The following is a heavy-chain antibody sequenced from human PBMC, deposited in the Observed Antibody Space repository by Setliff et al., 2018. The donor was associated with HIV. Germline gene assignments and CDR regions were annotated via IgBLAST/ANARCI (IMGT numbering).Heavy chain of an antibody. CDR3: ARDLRGTQSSDY. J-gene: IGHJ4*02. V-gene: IGHV4-59*12. Sequence: SETLSLTCTVFGGSMNNYYWNWIRQSPGKGLEWIGYVYYSGSTKYSPSLKSRVTISVDTSKNQFSLKLRSVTAADTAVYYCARDLRGTQSSDYWGQGTLVTVSS. D-gene: IGHD1-1*01. CDR1: GGSMNNYY. CDR2: VYYSGST.